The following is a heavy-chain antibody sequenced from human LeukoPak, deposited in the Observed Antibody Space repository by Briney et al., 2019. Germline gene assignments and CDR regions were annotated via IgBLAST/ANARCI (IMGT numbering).Heavy chain of an antibody. CDR3: ARGRYSSSWFDY. D-gene: IGHD6-13*01. J-gene: IGHJ4*02. V-gene: IGHV4-34*01. CDR2: INHSGNT. Sequence: SETLSLTCAVYGGSFSGYYWSWIRQPPGKGLEWIGEINHSGNTNYNPSLKSRVTISVDTSKDQFSLKLSSVTAADTAVYYCARGRYSSSWFDYWGQGTLVTVSS. CDR1: GGSFSGYY.